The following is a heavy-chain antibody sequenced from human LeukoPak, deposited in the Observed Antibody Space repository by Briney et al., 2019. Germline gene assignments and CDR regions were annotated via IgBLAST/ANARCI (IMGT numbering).Heavy chain of an antibody. J-gene: IGHJ4*02. Sequence: SETLSLNCTVSGGSISSSSYYWGWIRQPPGKGLEWIGSIYYSGSTYYNPSLKSRVTISVDTSKDQFSLKLSSVIAADTAVYYCASSRGYNYGPPDYWGQGTLVTVSS. CDR3: ASSRGYNYGPPDY. V-gene: IGHV4-39*01. D-gene: IGHD5-18*01. CDR2: IYYSGST. CDR1: GGSISSSSYY.